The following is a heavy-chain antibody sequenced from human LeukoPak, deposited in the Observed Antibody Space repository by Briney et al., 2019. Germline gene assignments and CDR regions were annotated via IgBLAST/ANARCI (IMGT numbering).Heavy chain of an antibody. J-gene: IGHJ4*02. Sequence: GGSLRLSCAASGFTFSIYSMNWVRQAPGKGLEWVSSISSSSSYIYYADSVKGRFTISRDNAKNSLYLQMNSLRAEDTAVYYCARDGHIGIAAAAFDYWGQGTLVTVSS. V-gene: IGHV3-21*01. CDR2: ISSSSSYI. CDR1: GFTFSIYS. D-gene: IGHD6-13*01. CDR3: ARDGHIGIAAAAFDY.